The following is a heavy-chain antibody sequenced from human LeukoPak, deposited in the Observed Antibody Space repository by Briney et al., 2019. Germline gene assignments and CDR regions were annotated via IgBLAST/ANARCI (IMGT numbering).Heavy chain of an antibody. D-gene: IGHD1-26*01. CDR2: ISPDGRKT. CDR1: GFTFSNFW. J-gene: IGHJ5*02. V-gene: IGHV3-74*01. CDR3: LRAPRWEGGNNWFDP. Sequence: PGGSLRLSCAASGFTFSNFWMHWVRQAPEKGLVWVSRISPDGRKTDYADSVKGRFIISRENAESTLYLQMNILRPEDTAVYYCLRAPRWEGGNNWFDPWGQGTLVTVSS.